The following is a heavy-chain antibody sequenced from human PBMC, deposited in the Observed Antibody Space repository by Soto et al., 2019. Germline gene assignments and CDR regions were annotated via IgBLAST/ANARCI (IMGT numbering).Heavy chain of an antibody. CDR3: ARDTKPYYFDY. CDR2: ISFRGDII. D-gene: IGHD1-1*01. J-gene: IGHJ4*02. Sequence: EVQLVESGGGLVQPGGSLRLSCAASGFSLSDMAMNWVRKAPGKGLQWLSYISFRGDIIFYADSVKGRFTVSRDNAKNSLYLQMNSLRAEDTAVYYCARDTKPYYFDYWGQGTLVTVSS. V-gene: IGHV3-48*01. CDR1: GFSLSDMA.